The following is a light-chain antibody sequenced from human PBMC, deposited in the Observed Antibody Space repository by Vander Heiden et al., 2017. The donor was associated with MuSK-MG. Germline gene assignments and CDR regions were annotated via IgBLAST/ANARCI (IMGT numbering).Light chain of an antibody. CDR1: QDVSDK. V-gene: IGKV3D-15*01. J-gene: IGKJ1*01. CDR3: QQHDIWPPWT. CDR2: GAS. Sequence: LMTQSPLTLSVSPGERATLSCRASQDVSDKIAWYQQRPGQAPWLLIYGASTRATGVPVRFSGGGSGTEFTLTITSVQSEDSAVYYCQQHDIWPPWTFGQGTKVEI.